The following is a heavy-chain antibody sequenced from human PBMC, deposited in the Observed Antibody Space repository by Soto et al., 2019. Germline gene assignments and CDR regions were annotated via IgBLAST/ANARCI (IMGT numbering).Heavy chain of an antibody. CDR1: GGSISSYY. J-gene: IGHJ4*02. CDR3: ARRYGGNLDY. V-gene: IGHV4-59*08. D-gene: IGHD1-26*01. CDR2: IYYSGST. Sequence: PSVTLSLTCTVSGGSISSYYWSWIRQPPGKGLEWIGYIYYSGSTNYNPSLKSRVTISVDTSKNQFSLKLSSVTAADTAVYYCARRYGGNLDYWGQGTLVTVSS.